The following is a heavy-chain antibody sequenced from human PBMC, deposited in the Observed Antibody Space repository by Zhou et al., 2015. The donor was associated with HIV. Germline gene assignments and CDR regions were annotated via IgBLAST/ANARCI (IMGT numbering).Heavy chain of an antibody. Sequence: QVQLVQSGAEVKKPGSSVKVSCKASGGTFSSYTISWVRQAPGQGLEWMGRIIPILGIANYAQKFQGRVTITADKSTSTAYMELSSLRSEDTAVYYCARVVGRSSTSLSWFDPWGQGTLVTVSS. CDR2: IIPILGIA. CDR1: GGTFSSYT. J-gene: IGHJ5*02. D-gene: IGHD2-2*01. V-gene: IGHV1-69*02. CDR3: ARVVGRSSTSLSWFDP.